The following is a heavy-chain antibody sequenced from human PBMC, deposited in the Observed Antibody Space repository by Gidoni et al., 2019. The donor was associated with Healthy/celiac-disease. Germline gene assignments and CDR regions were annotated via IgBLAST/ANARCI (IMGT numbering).Heavy chain of an antibody. Sequence: QVQLQQWGAGLLKPSETLSLPCASYGWSFSGYYWSCLRQPPGKGLEWIGEINHSGSTNYNPSLKSRVTISVDTSKNQFSLKLSSVTAADTAVYYCASGYSYGYRALGYWGQGTLVTVSS. CDR2: INHSGST. V-gene: IGHV4-34*01. CDR3: ASGYSYGYRALGY. J-gene: IGHJ4*02. CDR1: GWSFSGYY. D-gene: IGHD5-18*01.